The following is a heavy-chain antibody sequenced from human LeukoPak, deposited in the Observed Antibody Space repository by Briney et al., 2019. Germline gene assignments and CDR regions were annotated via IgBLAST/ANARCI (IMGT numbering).Heavy chain of an antibody. CDR2: LSGSGDYT. D-gene: IGHD2-21*02. CDR1: GFTFSTYG. V-gene: IGHV3-23*01. CDR3: GKLPQAAGDHHHIEV. J-gene: IGHJ6*03. Sequence: GGSVRLSCAASGFTFSTYGMSWVRQTPGKGLEWVSALSGSGDYTYYADSVRGRFTISRDNSKNTLFLQMNSLRAADTAVYYCGKLPQAAGDHHHIEVWGKGTTVTVSS.